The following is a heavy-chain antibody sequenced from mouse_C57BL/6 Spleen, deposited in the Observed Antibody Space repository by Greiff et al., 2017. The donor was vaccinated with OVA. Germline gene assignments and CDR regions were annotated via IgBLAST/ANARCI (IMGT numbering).Heavy chain of an antibody. CDR3: ARAVVAAYYFDY. CDR1: GFTFSDYY. J-gene: IGHJ2*01. D-gene: IGHD1-1*01. Sequence: EVMLVESEGGLVQPGSSMKLSCTASGFTFSDYYMAWVRQVPEKGLEWVANINYDGSSTYYLDSLKSRFIISRDNAKNILYLQMSSLKSEDTATYYCARAVVAAYYFDYWGQGTTLTVSS. V-gene: IGHV5-16*01. CDR2: INYDGSST.